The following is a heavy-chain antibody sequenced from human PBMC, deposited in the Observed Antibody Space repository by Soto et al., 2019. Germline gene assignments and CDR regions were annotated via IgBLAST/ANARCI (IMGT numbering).Heavy chain of an antibody. Sequence: QVQLVQSGADVKKPGASVKDSCKASGYTFTNYGISWVRQDPGQGLEWMGWINAHQGNTNYAQKVQGRVTMTTDTTSGTAYMELGSLRSHHTAVYYCARVKVYYDVLTGIQFDSWGQGTLVTVSS. CDR3: ARVKVYYDVLTGIQFDS. J-gene: IGHJ4*02. V-gene: IGHV1-18*01. CDR2: INAHQGNT. CDR1: GYTFTNYG. D-gene: IGHD3-9*01.